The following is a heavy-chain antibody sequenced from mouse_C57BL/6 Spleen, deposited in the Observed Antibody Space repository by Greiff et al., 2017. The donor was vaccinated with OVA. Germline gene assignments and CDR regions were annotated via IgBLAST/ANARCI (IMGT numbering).Heavy chain of an antibody. Sequence: QVQLQQSGPGLVQPSQSLSITCTVSGFSLTSYGVHWVRQSPGKGLEWLGVIWSGGSTDYNAAFISRLSISKDNSKSQVFFKMNSLQADDTAIYYCARGGNDGGYYFDYWGQGTTLTVSS. D-gene: IGHD1-1*02. CDR2: IWSGGST. J-gene: IGHJ2*01. CDR1: GFSLTSYG. V-gene: IGHV2-2*01. CDR3: ARGGNDGGYYFDY.